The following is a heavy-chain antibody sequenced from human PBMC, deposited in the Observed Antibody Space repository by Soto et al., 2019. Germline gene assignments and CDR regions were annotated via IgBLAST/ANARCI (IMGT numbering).Heavy chain of an antibody. CDR1: GYTFTGYY. Sequence: ASVKVSCKASGYTFTGYYMHWVRQAPGQGLEWMGWINAYNGNTNYAQKLQGRVTMTTDTSTSTAYMELRSLRSDDTAVYYCARDLERSGWYDPWGQGTLVTVSS. D-gene: IGHD3-3*01. CDR2: INAYNGNT. V-gene: IGHV1-18*04. CDR3: ARDLERSGWYDP. J-gene: IGHJ5*02.